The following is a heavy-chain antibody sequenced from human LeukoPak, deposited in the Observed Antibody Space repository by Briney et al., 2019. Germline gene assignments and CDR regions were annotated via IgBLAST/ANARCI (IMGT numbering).Heavy chain of an antibody. CDR2: ISYDGSNK. J-gene: IGHJ4*02. CDR1: GFTFSSYA. D-gene: IGHD2-2*01. V-gene: IGHV3-30*01. Sequence: QPGRSLRLTCAASGFTFSSYAMHCVRQAPGKGLEWVAVISYDGSNKYYADSVKGRFTISRDNSKSTLYLQMNSLRAEDTAVYYCARAKYQLLFYFDYWGRGTLVTVSS. CDR3: ARAKYQLLFYFDY.